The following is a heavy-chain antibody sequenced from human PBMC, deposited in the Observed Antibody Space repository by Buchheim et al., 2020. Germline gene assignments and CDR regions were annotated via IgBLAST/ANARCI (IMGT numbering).Heavy chain of an antibody. J-gene: IGHJ5*02. CDR3: ASYRIVTVSNPTRWFDP. Sequence: EVQLLESGGGWVQPGGSLRLSCAASGFTFNNYAMTWVRQAPGKGLEWVSTIGGSGTTYYADSVKGRFTISRDNSKNNLYLQMNSLRAEDTGVYYCASYRIVTVSNPTRWFDPWGQGT. D-gene: IGHD1-26*01. V-gene: IGHV3-23*01. CDR2: IGGSGTT. CDR1: GFTFNNYA.